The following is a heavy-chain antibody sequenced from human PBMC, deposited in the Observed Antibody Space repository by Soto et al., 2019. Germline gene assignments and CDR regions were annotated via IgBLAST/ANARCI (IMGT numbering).Heavy chain of an antibody. J-gene: IGHJ4*02. CDR3: ARVQWELYIPGGFDY. CDR2: ISSSSSYI. V-gene: IGHV3-21*01. D-gene: IGHD1-26*01. CDR1: GFTFSSYS. Sequence: EVQLVESGGGLVKPGGSLRLSCAASGFTFSSYSMNWVRQAPGKGLEWVSSISSSSSYIYYADSVKGRFTISRDNAKNSLYLQMNSLRAEDTAVYYCARVQWELYIPGGFDYWGQGTLVTVSS.